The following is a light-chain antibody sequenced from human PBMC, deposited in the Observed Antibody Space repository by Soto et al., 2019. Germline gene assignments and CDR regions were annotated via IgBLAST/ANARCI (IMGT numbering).Light chain of an antibody. J-gene: IGLJ3*02. Sequence: QSALTQPPSASGTPGQRVIISCSGSSSNIGSNPVNWYQQLPGTAPKLLIYNNDHRPSGVPDRFSGSKSGPSASLAISGLQSEDEADYYCAAWDDNLNGLFGGGTKLTVL. CDR2: NND. CDR3: AAWDDNLNGL. V-gene: IGLV1-44*01. CDR1: SSNIGSNP.